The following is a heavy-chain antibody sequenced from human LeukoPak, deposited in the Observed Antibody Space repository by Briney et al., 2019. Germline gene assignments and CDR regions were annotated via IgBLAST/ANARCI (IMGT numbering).Heavy chain of an antibody. Sequence: SETLSLTCTVSGGSISSYYWSWIRQPPGKGLDWIGYIYYRGSTNYNPSLKSRVTISVDTSKNQFSLKLSSVTAADTAVYYCARRDSSSCIDYWGQGTLVTVSS. D-gene: IGHD6-13*01. V-gene: IGHV4-59*08. CDR1: GGSISSYY. J-gene: IGHJ4*02. CDR2: IYYRGST. CDR3: ARRDSSSCIDY.